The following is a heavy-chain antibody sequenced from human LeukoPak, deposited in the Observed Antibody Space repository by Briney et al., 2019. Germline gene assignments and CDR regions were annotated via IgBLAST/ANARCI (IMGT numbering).Heavy chain of an antibody. D-gene: IGHD6-13*01. CDR2: IIPIFGTA. Sequence: GASVKVSCKASGYTFTGYYMHWVRQAPGQGLEWMGGIIPIFGTANYAQKFQGRVTITTDESTSTAYMELSSLRSEDTAVYYCAGVSRIAAAGTNAYDYWGQGTLVTVSS. J-gene: IGHJ4*02. V-gene: IGHV1-69*05. CDR1: GYTFTGYY. CDR3: AGVSRIAAAGTNAYDY.